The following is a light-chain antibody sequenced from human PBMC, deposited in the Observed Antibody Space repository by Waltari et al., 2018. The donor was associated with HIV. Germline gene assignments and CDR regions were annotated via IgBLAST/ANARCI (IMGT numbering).Light chain of an antibody. V-gene: IGLV1-40*01. Sequence: QSVLTQPPSVSGAPGQRVTISCTGSSSNIGARFDVHWYQQRPGTAPKLLIYGNSSRPSGVPDRFAGSKAGTSASLAITGLQAEDEADYYCQSYDSSLSGSVFGGGTKLTVL. CDR1: SSNIGARFD. CDR2: GNS. J-gene: IGLJ3*02. CDR3: QSYDSSLSGSV.